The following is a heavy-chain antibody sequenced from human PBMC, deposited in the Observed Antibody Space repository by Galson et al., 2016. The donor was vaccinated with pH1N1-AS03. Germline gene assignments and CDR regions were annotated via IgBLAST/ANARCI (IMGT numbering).Heavy chain of an antibody. Sequence: SLRLSCAASGFTFSTYGMNWVRQAPGKGLEWVSSISRSSSYTYYADSVEGRFTISRDNAENSLYLQMNSLRDEDTAVYYCARPKNGGNSQVNVFDLWGQGTTVTVSP. D-gene: IGHD4-23*01. V-gene: IGHV3-21*01. J-gene: IGHJ3*01. CDR3: ARPKNGGNSQVNVFDL. CDR2: ISRSSSYT. CDR1: GFTFSTYG.